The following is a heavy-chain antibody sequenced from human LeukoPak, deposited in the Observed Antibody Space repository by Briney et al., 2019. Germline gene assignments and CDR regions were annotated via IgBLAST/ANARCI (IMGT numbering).Heavy chain of an antibody. CDR1: GLTFSSHW. Sequence: PGGSLRLSCAASGLTFSSHWMHWIRQAPGKGLEWVSYISSSGSTIYYADSVKGRFTISRDNAKNSLYLQMNSLRAEDTAVYFCARRRYNWNAIDYWGQGTLVTVSS. V-gene: IGHV3-11*01. CDR3: ARRRYNWNAIDY. J-gene: IGHJ4*02. CDR2: ISSSGSTI. D-gene: IGHD1-20*01.